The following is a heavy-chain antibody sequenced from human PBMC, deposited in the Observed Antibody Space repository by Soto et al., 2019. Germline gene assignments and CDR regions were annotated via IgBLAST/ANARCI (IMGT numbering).Heavy chain of an antibody. Sequence: SETLSLTCTVSDVSITNYYWSWIRQPPGRGLEWLGYVYYTGSTSYNPSLKSRVAMSADTSKKQISLKLTSVTAADTAVYYCAREDTRWFDPWGQGTLVTVSS. CDR2: VYYTGST. D-gene: IGHD5-18*01. J-gene: IGHJ5*02. V-gene: IGHV4-59*01. CDR1: DVSITNYY. CDR3: AREDTRWFDP.